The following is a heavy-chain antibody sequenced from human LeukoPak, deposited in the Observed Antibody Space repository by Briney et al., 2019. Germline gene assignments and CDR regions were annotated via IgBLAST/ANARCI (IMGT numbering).Heavy chain of an antibody. V-gene: IGHV4-4*09. J-gene: IGHJ5*02. Sequence: SETLSLACTVSGGSISSSYWSWIRQPPGKGLEWIAYIHSSGSSNYNPSLKSRVTLSIDTSKNHLSLKLSSVTAADTAVYYCARQGSDSRGYLKGFDPWGQGTLVAVSS. D-gene: IGHD3-22*01. CDR2: IHSSGSS. CDR3: ARQGSDSRGYLKGFDP. CDR1: GGSISSSY.